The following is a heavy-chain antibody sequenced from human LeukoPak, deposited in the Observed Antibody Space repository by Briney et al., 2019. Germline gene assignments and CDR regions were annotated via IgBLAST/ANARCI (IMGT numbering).Heavy chain of an antibody. CDR2: IHYSGST. V-gene: IGHV4-59*01. Sequence: SETLCLTCTVSGVSISTDYWTWVRQPPGKGLEWIGYIHYSGSTSYNPSLKSRVTISVDTSKNQFSLKLTSVTSADTAVYYCARDAGATAYWGQGALVIVSS. D-gene: IGHD4/OR15-4a*01. CDR1: GVSISTDY. J-gene: IGHJ4*02. CDR3: ARDAGATAY.